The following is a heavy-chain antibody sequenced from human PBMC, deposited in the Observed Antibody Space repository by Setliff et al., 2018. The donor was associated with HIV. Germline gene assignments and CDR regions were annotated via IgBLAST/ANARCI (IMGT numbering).Heavy chain of an antibody. CDR1: GYTFTSYD. Sequence: ASVKVSCKASGYTFTSYDINWVRQATGQGLEWMGWMNPNSGNTGYAQKFQGRVAMTRNTSISTAYMELSSLRSEDTAVYYCARRHSSGWSYYYYYYGMDVWGQGTTVTVSS. D-gene: IGHD6-19*01. CDR3: ARRHSSGWSYYYYYYGMDV. J-gene: IGHJ6*02. CDR2: MNPNSGNT. V-gene: IGHV1-8*02.